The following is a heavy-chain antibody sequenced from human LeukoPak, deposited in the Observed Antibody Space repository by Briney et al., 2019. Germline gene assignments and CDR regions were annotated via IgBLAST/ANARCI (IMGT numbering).Heavy chain of an antibody. CDR1: GDTFTSYD. D-gene: IGHD3-22*01. Sequence: ASVKVSCKASGDTFTSYDINWVRQATGQGLEWMGWMNPNSGSTVYTQKFQGRVTMTRNTSISTAYMELSSLRSEDTAVYYCARGAYYYDSSGYPLEAFDIWGQGTMVTVSS. CDR3: ARGAYYYDSSGYPLEAFDI. V-gene: IGHV1-8*01. CDR2: MNPNSGST. J-gene: IGHJ3*02.